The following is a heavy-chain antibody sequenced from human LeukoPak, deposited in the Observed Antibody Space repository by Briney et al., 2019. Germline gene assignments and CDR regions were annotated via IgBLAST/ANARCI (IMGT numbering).Heavy chain of an antibody. CDR1: GYTFTSYD. CDR2: MNPNSGNT. J-gene: IGHJ2*01. D-gene: IGHD4-23*01. CDR3: ARVVFYGGKGVGYFDL. Sequence: WASVKVSCKASGYTFTSYDINWVRQATGQGLEWMGWMNPNSGNTGYAQKFQGRVTMTRNTSISTAYMELSSLRAEDTALYYCARVVFYGGKGVGYFDLWGRGTLVTVSS. V-gene: IGHV1-8*01.